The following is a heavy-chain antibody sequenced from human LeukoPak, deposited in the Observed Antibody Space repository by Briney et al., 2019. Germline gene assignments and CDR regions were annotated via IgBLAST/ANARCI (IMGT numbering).Heavy chain of an antibody. V-gene: IGHV4-39*01. CDR1: GGSINSTRYY. D-gene: IGHD4-11*01. CDR3: ATGSMTTRYYYYFHMDV. J-gene: IGHJ6*03. Sequence: SETLSLTCTVSGGSINSTRYYWSWIRQPPGKGLEWIGSIYYSGDTHYNPSLRSRVTISVDTSKNQFSLRMHSMTAADTSFYYCATGSMTTRYYYYFHMDVWGTGTTVTVSS. CDR2: IYYSGDT.